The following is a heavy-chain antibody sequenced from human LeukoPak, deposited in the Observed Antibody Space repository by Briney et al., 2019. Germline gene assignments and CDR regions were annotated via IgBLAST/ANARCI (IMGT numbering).Heavy chain of an antibody. CDR3: AKGSAAVVVNKYYFDY. Sequence: GRSLRLSCAASGFTFDNYGMHWVRQAPGKGLEWVSGITWDSGNIYYADSVKGRFTISRDNSKNSLYLQMNSLRADDTAVYYCAKGSAAVVVNKYYFDYWGKGTLVTVSS. CDR2: ITWDSGNI. D-gene: IGHD6-19*01. J-gene: IGHJ4*02. V-gene: IGHV3-9*01. CDR1: GFTFDNYG.